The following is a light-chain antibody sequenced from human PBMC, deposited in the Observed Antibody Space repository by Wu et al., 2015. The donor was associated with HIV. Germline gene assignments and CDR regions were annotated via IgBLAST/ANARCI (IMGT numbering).Light chain of an antibody. V-gene: IGKV1-5*03. Sequence: QSPSTLSASVGDRVTITCRASQSISSWLAWYQQKPGKAPKLLIYKASSLESGVPSRFSGSGSGTEFTLTISSLQPDDFATYYCQQYNSYPTFGQGTKVEIK. CDR2: KAS. CDR1: QSISSW. J-gene: IGKJ1*01. CDR3: QQYNSYPT.